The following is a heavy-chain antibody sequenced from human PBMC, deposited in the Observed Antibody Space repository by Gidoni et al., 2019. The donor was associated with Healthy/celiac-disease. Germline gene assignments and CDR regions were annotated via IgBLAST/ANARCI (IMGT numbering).Heavy chain of an antibody. Sequence: EVQLLESGGGLVQPGGSLRLSCAASGFTFSSYAMSWVRKAPGKGLEWVAAISGSGGSTYYADSVKGRFTIYRDNSKNTLYLQMNSLRAEDTAVYYCAKELVGGGRLTKSDAFDIWGQGTMVTVSS. D-gene: IGHD2-21*01. V-gene: IGHV3-23*01. CDR2: ISGSGGST. CDR3: AKELVGGGRLTKSDAFDI. J-gene: IGHJ3*02. CDR1: GFTFSSYA.